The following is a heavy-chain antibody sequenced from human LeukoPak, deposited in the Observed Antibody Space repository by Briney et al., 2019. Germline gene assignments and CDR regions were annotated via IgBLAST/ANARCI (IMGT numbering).Heavy chain of an antibody. CDR3: AKDAQRGFDYSNSLEN. V-gene: IGHV3-33*06. J-gene: IGHJ4*02. CDR1: QFTLSHYG. D-gene: IGHD4-11*01. Sequence: GKSLTLSCVTSQFTLSHYGMHWVRQAPGKGLEWVAVIWSDATNQYYADSVKGRFTISRDNSQNTVFLHMNSLTAEDTAVYYCAKDAQRGFDYSNSLENWGQGTLVTVSS. CDR2: IWSDATNQ.